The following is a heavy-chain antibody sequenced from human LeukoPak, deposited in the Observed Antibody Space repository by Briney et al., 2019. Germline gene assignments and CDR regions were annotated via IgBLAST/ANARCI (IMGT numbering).Heavy chain of an antibody. J-gene: IGHJ4*02. Sequence: GGSLRLSCVASGFTFDDYGMSWVRQPPGKGLEWVSGINWNGGSTGYADSVKGRFTISRDNSKNTVYLQMNSLRAEDTAVYYCARGETSSYDYWGQGTLVTVSS. V-gene: IGHV3-20*04. CDR2: INWNGGST. CDR1: GFTFDDYG. CDR3: ARGETSSYDY. D-gene: IGHD2-2*01.